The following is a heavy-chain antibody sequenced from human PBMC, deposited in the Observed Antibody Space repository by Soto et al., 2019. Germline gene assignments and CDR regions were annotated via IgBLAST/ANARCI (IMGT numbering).Heavy chain of an antibody. CDR3: ARQGLLYYDILTGRENYYYGMDV. CDR2: IYYSGGT. CDR1: GCSISSSSYY. D-gene: IGHD3-9*01. V-gene: IGHV4-39*01. Sequence: SEALALTRPFSGCSISSSSYYWGWIRQPPGKGLEWIGSIYYSGGTYYNPSLKSRVTIAVDTSKNQFSLKLSSVTAADTAVYYCARQGLLYYDILTGRENYYYGMDVWGQGTTVTVS. J-gene: IGHJ6*02.